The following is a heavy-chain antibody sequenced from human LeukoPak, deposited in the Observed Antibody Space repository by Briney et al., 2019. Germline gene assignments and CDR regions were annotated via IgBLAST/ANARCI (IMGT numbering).Heavy chain of an antibody. V-gene: IGHV4-34*01. J-gene: IGHJ6*02. CDR1: GGSFSDFF. CDR2: INHSGST. Sequence: PSETLSLTCAVFGGSFSDFFWSWIRKPPGKGLEWIGEINHSGSTNYNPSLKSRGTISLDTSKNQFSLKLNSVTAADTAVYYCARSSGGGYCSSTSCPMDVWGQGTTVTVSS. D-gene: IGHD2-2*01. CDR3: ARSSGGGYCSSTSCPMDV.